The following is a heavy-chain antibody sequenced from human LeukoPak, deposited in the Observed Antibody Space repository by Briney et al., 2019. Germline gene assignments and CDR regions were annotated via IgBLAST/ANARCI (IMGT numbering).Heavy chain of an antibody. CDR3: ARDYYDSSGYYYFDY. V-gene: IGHV3-7*01. CDR2: IKQDGSEK. CDR1: GFTFSSYW. D-gene: IGHD3-22*01. Sequence: GGSLRLSCAASGFTFSSYWMSWVRQAPGKGLEWVANIKQDGSEKYYVDSVKGRFTISRDNAKNSLYLQMNSLRAEDTAVYYCARDYYDSSGYYYFDYWGQGTLVTVSS. J-gene: IGHJ4*02.